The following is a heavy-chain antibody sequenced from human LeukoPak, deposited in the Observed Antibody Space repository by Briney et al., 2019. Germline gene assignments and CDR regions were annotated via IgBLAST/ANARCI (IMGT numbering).Heavy chain of an antibody. D-gene: IGHD2-21*02. Sequence: SETLSLTCAVYGGSFSGYYWSWIRQPPGKGLEWIGEINHSGGTNYNPSLKSRVTISVDTSKNQFSLKLSSVTAADTAVYYCARGVVVTAFTYAFDIWGQGTMVTVSS. CDR3: ARGVVVTAFTYAFDI. V-gene: IGHV4-34*01. CDR1: GGSFSGYY. J-gene: IGHJ3*02. CDR2: INHSGGT.